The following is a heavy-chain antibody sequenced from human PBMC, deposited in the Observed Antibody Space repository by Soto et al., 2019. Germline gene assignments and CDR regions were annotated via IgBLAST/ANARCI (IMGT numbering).Heavy chain of an antibody. CDR1: GGVFRNYA. J-gene: IGHJ5*01. CDR2: IIPVFGTA. CDR3: ARDRWGSYSFDS. Sequence: QVQLVQSGAEVKKPGSSVKVSCKASGGVFRNYAINRVRQAPGQGLEWMGGIIPVFGTADYPQKFQGRVTITADESTTTAYMELTSLKTEDTAVYFCARDRWGSYSFDSWGQGTLVTVAS. D-gene: IGHD1-26*01. V-gene: IGHV1-69*01.